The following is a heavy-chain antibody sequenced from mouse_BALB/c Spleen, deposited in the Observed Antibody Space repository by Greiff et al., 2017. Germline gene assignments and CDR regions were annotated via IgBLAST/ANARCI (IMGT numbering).Heavy chain of an antibody. J-gene: IGHJ2*01. D-gene: IGHD2-1*01. CDR1: GYSITSGYY. CDR3: ARGHYGNYYFNY. V-gene: IGHV3-6*02. CDR2: ISYDGSN. Sequence: EVKVEESGPGLVKPSQSLSLTCSVTGYSITSGYYWNWIRQFPGNKLEWMGYISYDGSNNYNPSLKNRISITRDTSKNQFFLKLNSVTTEDTATYYCARGHYGNYYFNYWGQGTTLTVSS.